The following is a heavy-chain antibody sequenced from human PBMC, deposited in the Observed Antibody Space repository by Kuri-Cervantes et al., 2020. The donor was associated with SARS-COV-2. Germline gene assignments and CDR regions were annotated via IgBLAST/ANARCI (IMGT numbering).Heavy chain of an antibody. CDR3: AKDRVGVQDF. CDR1: GFNFSRTD. CDR2: ISHDGKNK. Sequence: GESLKISCATSGFNFSRTDMHWVRQAPGKGLEWVALISHDGKNKKCIASGKGRFTISRDNSQNTLYLHMKSLRSEDTAMYYCAKDRVGVQDFWGQGTAVTVSS. D-gene: IGHD2-21*01. V-gene: IGHV3-30*18. J-gene: IGHJ6*02.